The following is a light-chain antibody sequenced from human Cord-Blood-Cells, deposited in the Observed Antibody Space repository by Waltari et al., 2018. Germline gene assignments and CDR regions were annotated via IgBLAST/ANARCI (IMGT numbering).Light chain of an antibody. CDR2: QDS. J-gene: IGLJ3*02. CDR1: KLGDKY. Sequence: SYELTQPPSVSVSPGQTASITCSGDKLGDKYACWYQQNPGQSPVLVIYQDSKRPSGIPELFSGSNSGNTATLTISGTQAMDETDYYCQAWDSSTAVFGGGTKLTVL. CDR3: QAWDSSTAV. V-gene: IGLV3-1*01.